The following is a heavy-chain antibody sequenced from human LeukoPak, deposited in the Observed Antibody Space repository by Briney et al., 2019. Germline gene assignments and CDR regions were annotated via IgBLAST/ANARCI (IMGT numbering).Heavy chain of an antibody. CDR2: ISPSDGST. J-gene: IGHJ4*02. V-gene: IGHV1-46*01. CDR3: AREGGGLGYFDS. Sequence: ASVKVSCKATGYTFTRHYIHWIRQAPGQGLEWMGIISPSDGSTNYAQKFQGRVTMTTDTSTSTVYMDLGSLRSEDTAVYYCAREGGGLGYFDSWGQGTLVTVSS. CDR1: GYTFTRHY. D-gene: IGHD3-16*01.